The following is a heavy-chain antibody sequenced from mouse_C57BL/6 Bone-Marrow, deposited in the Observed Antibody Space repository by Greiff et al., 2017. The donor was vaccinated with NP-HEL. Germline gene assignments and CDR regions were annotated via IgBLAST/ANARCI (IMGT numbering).Heavy chain of an antibody. CDR2: IDPENGDT. D-gene: IGHD2-4*01. V-gene: IGHV14-4*01. CDR1: GFNIKDDY. J-gene: IGHJ2*01. Sequence: VQLQQSGAELVRPGASVKLSCTASGFNIKDDYMHWVKQRPEQGLEWIGWIDPENGDTEYASKFQGKATITVDTSSNTAYLQLSSLTSEDTAVYCCTFYYDYADYWGQGTTLTVSS. CDR3: TFYYDYADY.